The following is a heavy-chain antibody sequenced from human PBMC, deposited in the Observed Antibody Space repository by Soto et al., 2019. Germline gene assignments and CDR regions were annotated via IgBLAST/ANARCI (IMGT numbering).Heavy chain of an antibody. CDR3: AKDPQLLYHLFDY. D-gene: IGHD2-2*02. CDR2: ISGSGGST. CDR1: GFTFSSYA. V-gene: IGHV3-23*01. J-gene: IGHJ4*02. Sequence: GGSLRLSCAASGFTFSSYAMSWVRQAPGKGLEWVSAISGSGGSTYYGDSVKGRFTISRDNSKNTLYLQMNSLRAEDTAVYYCAKDPQLLYHLFDYWGQGTLVTVSS.